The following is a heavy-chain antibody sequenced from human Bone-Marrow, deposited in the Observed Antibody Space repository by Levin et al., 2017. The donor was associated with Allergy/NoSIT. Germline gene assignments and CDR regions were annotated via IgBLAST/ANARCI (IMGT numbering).Heavy chain of an antibody. CDR1: GFTFNDYT. CDR3: AQASYYDSSGYPGEYFQH. CDR2: VSWDGGGT. Sequence: QSGGSLRLSCAASGFTFNDYTMHWVRQAPGKGLEWVSLVSWDGGGTYYAASVKGRFTISRDNSKNSLYLQMNSLRTEDTALYYCAQASYYDSSGYPGEYFQHWGQGTLVTVSS. V-gene: IGHV3-43*01. D-gene: IGHD3-22*01. J-gene: IGHJ1*01.